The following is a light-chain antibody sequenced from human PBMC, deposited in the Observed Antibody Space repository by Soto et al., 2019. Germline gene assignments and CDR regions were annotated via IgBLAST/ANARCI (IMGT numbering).Light chain of an antibody. Sequence: EIVMTQSPATLSVSPGERATFSCRASQSVSSNLAWYQQKPGQAPRLLIYGASIRATGIPARFSGSGSGTELTLTISTLQSEDFATYYCLQDYNYPRTFGQGTRLEIK. V-gene: IGKV3-15*01. J-gene: IGKJ5*01. CDR3: LQDYNYPRT. CDR2: GAS. CDR1: QSVSSN.